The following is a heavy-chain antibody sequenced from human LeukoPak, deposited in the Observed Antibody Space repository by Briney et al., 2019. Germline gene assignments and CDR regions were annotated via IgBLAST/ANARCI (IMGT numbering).Heavy chain of an antibody. CDR2: IYYSGST. CDR1: GGSINSYY. V-gene: IGHV4-59*01. CDR3: ARVTGYMTEDCYDY. D-gene: IGHD6-13*01. J-gene: IGHJ4*02. Sequence: SSETLSLTCTVSGGSINSYYWSWIRQPPGKGLEWIGYIYYSGSTNYNPSLKSRVTISVDTSKNQFSLRLSSVTAADTAVYYCARVTGYMTEDCYDYWGQGTLITVSS.